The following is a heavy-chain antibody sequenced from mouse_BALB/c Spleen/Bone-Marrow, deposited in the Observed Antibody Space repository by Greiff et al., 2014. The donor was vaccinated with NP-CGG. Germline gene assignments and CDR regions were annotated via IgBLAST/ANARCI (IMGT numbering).Heavy chain of an antibody. CDR2: IRSKSNKYAT. D-gene: IGHD2-2*01. V-gene: IGHV10-1*02. J-gene: IGHJ3*01. CDR1: GFTFYTYA. Sequence: DVMLVESGGGLVQPKGSLKLSCAASGFTFYTYAMNWVRQAPGKGLEWVARIRSKSNKYATYYADSVKDRFTISRDDLQSMLYLQMINLKTEDTAMYSCVRHEGSYGYDAWFAYWGQGTLVTVSA. CDR3: VRHEGSYGYDAWFAY.